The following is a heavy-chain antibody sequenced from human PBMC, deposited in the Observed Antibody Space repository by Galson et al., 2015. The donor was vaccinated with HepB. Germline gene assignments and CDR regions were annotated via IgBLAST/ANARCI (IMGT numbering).Heavy chain of an antibody. D-gene: IGHD6-19*01. CDR3: AKQGRAVAGTQSYFDY. CDR2: ISYDGKNK. V-gene: IGHV3-30*18. J-gene: IGHJ4*02. Sequence: SLRLSCAASGFTFSVYGMHWVRQGPGKELEWVADISYDGKNKDYADSVKGRFTISRDNPKNTLYLQMNSLRGEDAAVYYCAKQGRAVAGTQSYFDYCGQGSLVTVSS. CDR1: GFTFSVYG.